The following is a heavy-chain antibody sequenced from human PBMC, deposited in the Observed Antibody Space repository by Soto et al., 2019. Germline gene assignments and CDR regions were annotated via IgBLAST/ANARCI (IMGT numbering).Heavy chain of an antibody. CDR2: ISAYNGNT. D-gene: IGHD2-2*01. CDR3: ARDGCSSTSCYVPYYDMKV. V-gene: IGHV1-18*01. J-gene: IGHJ6*02. CDR1: GYTFTSYG. Sequence: RASVKVSCKASGYTFTSYGISWVRQAPGQGLEWMGWISAYNGNTNYAQKLQGRVTMTTDTSTSTAYMELRSLRSDDTAVYYCARDGCSSTSCYVPYYDMKVWDQGTTVTVSS.